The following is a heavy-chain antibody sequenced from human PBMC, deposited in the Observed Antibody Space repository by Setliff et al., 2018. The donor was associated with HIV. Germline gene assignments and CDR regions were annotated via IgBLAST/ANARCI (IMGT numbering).Heavy chain of an antibody. V-gene: IGHV3-23*01. Sequence: PGWSLRLSCAASGFTFSSYAMSWVRQAPGKGLEWVSAISGSGGSTYYADSVKGRFTISRDNSKNTLYLQMNSLRAEDTAVYYCAKDGGSVAIVGHIDYWGQGTLVTSPQ. CDR1: GFTFSSYA. CDR3: AKDGGSVAIVGHIDY. J-gene: IGHJ4*02. D-gene: IGHD6-19*01. CDR2: ISGSGGST.